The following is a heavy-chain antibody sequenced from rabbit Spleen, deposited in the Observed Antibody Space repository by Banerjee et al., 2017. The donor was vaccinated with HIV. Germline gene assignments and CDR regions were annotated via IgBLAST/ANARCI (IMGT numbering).Heavy chain of an antibody. V-gene: IGHV1S47*01. J-gene: IGHJ4*01. CDR3: VRDKASVSGDYGPWYFDL. CDR2: IEPIFGNT. CDR1: EFDFSNYG. Sequence: QEQLVESGGGLVQPGGSLKLSCKASEFDFSNYGVSWVRQAPGKGLEWIGYIEPIFGNTYYANWVNGRFTISSHNAQNTLYLQLSSLTAADTATYFCVRDKASVSGDYGPWYFDLWGPGTLVTVS. D-gene: IGHD1-1*01.